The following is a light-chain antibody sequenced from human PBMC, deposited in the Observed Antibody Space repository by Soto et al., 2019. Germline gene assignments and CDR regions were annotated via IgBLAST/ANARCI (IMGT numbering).Light chain of an antibody. Sequence: EIVLTQSPGTLSLSPGERATLSCRASQSVSSSYLAWYQQKPGQAPRLLIYGASSRATGIPDRFSGSGSGTDLTLTISRLEPEDFAVYDCQQYGSSPWTFGQGTKVDNK. CDR3: QQYGSSPWT. CDR1: QSVSSSY. CDR2: GAS. J-gene: IGKJ1*01. V-gene: IGKV3-20*01.